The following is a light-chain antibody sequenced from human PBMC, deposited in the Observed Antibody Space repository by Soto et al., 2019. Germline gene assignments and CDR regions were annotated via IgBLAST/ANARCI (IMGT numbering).Light chain of an antibody. CDR3: QQYGSSPTYT. CDR2: GAS. J-gene: IGKJ2*01. V-gene: IGKV3-20*01. Sequence: EIVLTQSPGTLSLSPGERATLSCRASQSVSSSYLAWYQQKPGQAPRHLIYGASSRATGIPDKFSGSGSGTDFTLTISRLEPEDFAVYYCQQYGSSPTYTFGQGTKLDIK. CDR1: QSVSSSY.